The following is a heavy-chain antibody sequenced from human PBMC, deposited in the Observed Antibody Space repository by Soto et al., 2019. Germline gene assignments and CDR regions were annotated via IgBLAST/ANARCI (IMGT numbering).Heavy chain of an antibody. D-gene: IGHD3-10*01. Sequence: ASVKGSCKASGYTFTSYYMHWVRQAPGQGLEWMGIINPSGGSTSYAQKFQGRVTMTRDTSTSTGYMELSSLRSEDTAVYNCARGARRLWAPGTVLRYWGQGTLVTVSS. CDR1: GYTFTSYY. CDR3: ARGARRLWAPGTVLRY. CDR2: INPSGGST. J-gene: IGHJ4*02. V-gene: IGHV1-46*01.